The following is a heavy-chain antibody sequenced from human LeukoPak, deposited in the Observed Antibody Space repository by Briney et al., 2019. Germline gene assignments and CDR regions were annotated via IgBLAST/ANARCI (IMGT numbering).Heavy chain of an antibody. D-gene: IGHD1-26*01. Sequence: SETLSLTCAVYGGFFSGDYWSWIRQPPGKGLEWIGEINHSGSTNYNPSLKSRVTISVDTSKNQFSLKLSSVTAADTAVYYCARIDGSYHGDYWGQGTLVTVSS. CDR1: GGFFSGDY. J-gene: IGHJ4*02. V-gene: IGHV4-34*01. CDR2: INHSGST. CDR3: ARIDGSYHGDY.